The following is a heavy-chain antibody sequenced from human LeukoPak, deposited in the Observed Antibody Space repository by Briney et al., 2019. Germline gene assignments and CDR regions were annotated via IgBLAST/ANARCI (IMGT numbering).Heavy chain of an antibody. D-gene: IGHD3-22*01. CDR3: ARDRYSSGGLDV. J-gene: IGHJ6*02. CDR1: GLTFSSYA. V-gene: IGHV3-7*04. Sequence: GGSLRLSCAASGLTFSSYAMSWVRQAPGKGLEWVANIKRDGSEKYYVDSVKGRFTISRDNAKNSLYLQMNSLRAEDTAVYYCARDRYSSGGLDVWGQGTTVTVSS. CDR2: IKRDGSEK.